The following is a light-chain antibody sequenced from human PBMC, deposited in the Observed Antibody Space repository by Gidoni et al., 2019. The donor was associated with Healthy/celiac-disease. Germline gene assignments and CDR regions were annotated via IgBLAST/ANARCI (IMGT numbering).Light chain of an antibody. CDR1: SSDVGGYNY. Sequence: QSALTQPRSVSGYTGQSVTISCTGTSSDVGGYNYVSWYQQHPGKAPKLMIYDVSKRPSGVPDRFSGSKSGNTASLTISGLQAEDEADYYCCSYAGSYTWVFGTGTKVTVL. CDR3: CSYAGSYTWV. V-gene: IGLV2-11*01. J-gene: IGLJ1*01. CDR2: DVS.